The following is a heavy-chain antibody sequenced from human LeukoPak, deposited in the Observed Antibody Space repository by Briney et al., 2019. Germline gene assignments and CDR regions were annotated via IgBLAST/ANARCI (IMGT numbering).Heavy chain of an antibody. D-gene: IGHD1-26*01. CDR2: ISWNSGSI. V-gene: IGHV3-9*03. CDR1: GFTFDDYA. CDR3: AKGNSPYSGSYEDAFDI. J-gene: IGHJ3*02. Sequence: PGGSLRLSCAASGFTFDDYAMHWVRQAPGKGLEWVSGISWNSGSIGYADSVKGRFTISRDNAKNSLYLQMNSLRAEDMALYYCAKGNSPYSGSYEDAFDIWGQGTMVTVSS.